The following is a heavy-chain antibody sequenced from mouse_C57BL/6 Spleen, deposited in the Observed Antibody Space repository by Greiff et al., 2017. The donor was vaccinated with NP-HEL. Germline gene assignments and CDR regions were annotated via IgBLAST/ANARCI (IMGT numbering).Heavy chain of an antibody. J-gene: IGHJ3*01. V-gene: IGHV5-6*01. CDR2: ISSGGSYT. D-gene: IGHD1-1*01. CDR1: GFTFSSYG. CDR3: ASSYYYGSSPASFAY. Sequence: EVQGVESGGDLVKPGGSLKLSCAASGFTFSSYGMSWVRQTPDKRLEWVATISSGGSYTYYPDSVKGRFTISRDNAKNTLYRQMSSLKSEDTAMYYCASSYYYGSSPASFAYWGQGTLVTVSA.